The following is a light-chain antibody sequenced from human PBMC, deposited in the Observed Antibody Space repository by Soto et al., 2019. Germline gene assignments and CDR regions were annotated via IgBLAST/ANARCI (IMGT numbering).Light chain of an antibody. Sequence: EVVLTQSPGTLSLSPGERATLSCRASQTVSLSYLAWYQQKPGQAPRLLIYGASSRAIGIPDRFSGSGSGTDFTLTINRLEPEDFAVYYCQQFGYSLFTFGPGTEVDIK. CDR3: QQFGYSLFT. CDR1: QTVSLSY. V-gene: IGKV3-20*01. J-gene: IGKJ3*01. CDR2: GAS.